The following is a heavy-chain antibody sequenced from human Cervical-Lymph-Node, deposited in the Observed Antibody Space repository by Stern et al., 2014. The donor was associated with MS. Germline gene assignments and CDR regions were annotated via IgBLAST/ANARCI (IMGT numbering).Heavy chain of an antibody. CDR1: GFTFSDYE. CDR3: AKEKLEFYFDN. V-gene: IGHV3-30*18. CDR2: ISGDGRKK. D-gene: IGHD1-1*01. Sequence: VQLLESGGGVVQPGRSLRLSCAVSGFTFSDYEMHWVRQAPDQGLEWVAFISGDGRKKYYVDTVEGRFTISRDNSKNTLYLHMNSLRTEDTATYYCAKEKLEFYFDNWGQGVLVTVSS. J-gene: IGHJ4*02.